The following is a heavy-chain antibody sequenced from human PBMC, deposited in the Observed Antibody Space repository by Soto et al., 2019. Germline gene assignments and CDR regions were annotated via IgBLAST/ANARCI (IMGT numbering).Heavy chain of an antibody. CDR1: GYTFTSYG. CDR3: ARDPRLRYFDWSNGEDYFDY. V-gene: IGHV1-18*01. J-gene: IGHJ4*02. CDR2: ISAYNGNT. D-gene: IGHD3-9*01. Sequence: QVQLVQSGAEVKKPGASVKVSCKASGYTFTSYGISWVRQAPGQGLEWMGWISAYNGNTNYAQKLQGRVTMTTDTSTSTAYMELRSLRSAATAVYYCARDPRLRYFDWSNGEDYFDYWGQGTLVTVSS.